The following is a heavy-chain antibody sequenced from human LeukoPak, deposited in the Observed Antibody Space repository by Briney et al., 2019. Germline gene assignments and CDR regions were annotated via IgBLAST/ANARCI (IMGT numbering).Heavy chain of an antibody. D-gene: IGHD4-17*01. V-gene: IGHV4-4*07. CDR1: GGSISSYY. CDR2: IYTSGST. CDR3: ARRATVTTTEWFDP. J-gene: IGHJ5*02. Sequence: SETLSLTCTVSGGSISSYYWSWIRQPAGQGLEWIGRIYTSGSTNYNPSLKSRVTLSVDTSKNQFSLKLSSVTAADTAVYYCARRATVTTTEWFDPWGQGTLVTVSS.